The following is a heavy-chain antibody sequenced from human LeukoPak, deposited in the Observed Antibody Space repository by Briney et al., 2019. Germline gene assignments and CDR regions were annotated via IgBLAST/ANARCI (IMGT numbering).Heavy chain of an antibody. CDR2: ISSSGYNA. Sequence: GGSLRLSCAASGFTFSSYAMSWVRQAPGKGLEWVSGISSSGYNAYYADSVKGRFTISRDNSKNTLHLQMNSLRAEDTAVYYCAKDGYQDHAHGLTMGREIVSWFFDLWGRGTLVTVSS. V-gene: IGHV3-23*01. CDR3: AKDGYQDHAHGLTMGREIVSWFFDL. J-gene: IGHJ2*01. CDR1: GFTFSSYA. D-gene: IGHD3-10*01.